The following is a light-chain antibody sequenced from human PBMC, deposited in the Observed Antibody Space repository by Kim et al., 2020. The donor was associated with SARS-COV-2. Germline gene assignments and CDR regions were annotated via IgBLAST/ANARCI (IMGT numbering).Light chain of an antibody. Sequence: SAAVGDRVTMTCRASRGISSYLAWYQQKPGKAPKLLIYAAPTLQSGVPSRFSGSGSGTEFTLTISSLQPEDFATYYCKQLNSYPLTFGGGTKVDIK. V-gene: IGKV1-9*01. CDR1: RGISSY. J-gene: IGKJ4*01. CDR2: AAP. CDR3: KQLNSYPLT.